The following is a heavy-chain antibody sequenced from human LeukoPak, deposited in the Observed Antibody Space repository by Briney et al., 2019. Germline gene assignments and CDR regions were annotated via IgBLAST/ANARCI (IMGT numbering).Heavy chain of an antibody. D-gene: IGHD6-13*01. CDR1: GFTFSSYA. V-gene: IGHV3-23*01. Sequence: GGSLRLSCAASGFTFSSYAMSWVRQAPGKGLEWVSVISGSGTNTYYADSVKGRFTISRDNSKNTLYLQMNSLRAEDTAVYYCARTIAAAGPLDYWGQGTLVTVSS. J-gene: IGHJ4*02. CDR3: ARTIAAAGPLDY. CDR2: ISGSGTNT.